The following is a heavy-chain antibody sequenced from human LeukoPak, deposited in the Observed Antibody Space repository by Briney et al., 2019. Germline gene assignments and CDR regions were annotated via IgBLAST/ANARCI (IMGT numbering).Heavy chain of an antibody. V-gene: IGHV1-46*01. CDR1: GYTFTSYY. Sequence: ASVKVSCKASGYTFTSYYMHWVRQAPGQGLEWMGIINPSGGSTSYAQKFQGRVTMTRDMSTSTVYMELSSLRSEDTAVYYCARDWAPLPDYYYYMDVWGKGTTVTVSS. CDR2: INPSGGST. J-gene: IGHJ6*03. CDR3: ARDWAPLPDYYYYMDV. D-gene: IGHD7-27*01.